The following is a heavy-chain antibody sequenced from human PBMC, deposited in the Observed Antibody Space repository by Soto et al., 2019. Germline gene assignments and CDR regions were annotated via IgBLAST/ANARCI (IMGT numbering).Heavy chain of an antibody. V-gene: IGHV3-30-3*01. J-gene: IGHJ6*02. Sequence: GGSLSLSCAASGITCSSKAMRWVRHGPGKGLEWVAVISYEGNYKYYADSVKGRFTISRDNSKNTLWLQMNSLRVDDTAVYYCARDPAPGGVSTPEAPYYYYYGMDVWGQGTTVTVSS. CDR3: ARDPAPGGVSTPEAPYYYYYGMDV. CDR2: ISYEGNYK. D-gene: IGHD5-12*01. CDR1: GITCSSKA.